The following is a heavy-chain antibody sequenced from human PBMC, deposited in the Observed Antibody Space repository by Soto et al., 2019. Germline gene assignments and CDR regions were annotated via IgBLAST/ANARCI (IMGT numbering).Heavy chain of an antibody. V-gene: IGHV1-69*01. Sequence: QVQLVQSGAEVKKPGSSVKVCCKASGGTFSSYAISWVRQAPGQGLEWMGGIIPIFGTANYAQKFQGRVTITADESTSTAYMERSSLRSEDTAVYYCAGSRGDPELQGAAWFDPWGQGTLVTVSS. CDR1: GGTFSSYA. CDR2: IIPIFGTA. D-gene: IGHD1-7*01. J-gene: IGHJ5*02. CDR3: AGSRGDPELQGAAWFDP.